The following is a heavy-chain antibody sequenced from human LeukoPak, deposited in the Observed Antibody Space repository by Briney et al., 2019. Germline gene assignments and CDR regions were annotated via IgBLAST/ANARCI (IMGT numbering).Heavy chain of an antibody. Sequence: PSGTLSLTCAVSGGSISSDNWWGWVRQPPGKRLEWIGEIHHRGGTNYNPSLQSRVTISVDKSNNHFSLRLTSVTAADTAVYYCARIIIGLGAYYFDYWGQGTLVTVSS. CDR1: GGSISSDNW. CDR3: ARIIIGLGAYYFDY. CDR2: IHHRGGT. D-gene: IGHD2/OR15-2a*01. V-gene: IGHV4-4*02. J-gene: IGHJ4*02.